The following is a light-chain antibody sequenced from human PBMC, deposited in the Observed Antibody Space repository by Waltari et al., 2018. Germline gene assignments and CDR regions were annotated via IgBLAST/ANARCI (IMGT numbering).Light chain of an antibody. CDR3: NSYTSRSTMI. V-gene: IGLV2-14*01. CDR2: NVN. J-gene: IGLJ2*01. CDR1: STDIGGYDY. Sequence: QSALTQPASVSGSPGQSITISCTGSSTDIGGYDYVSWYRQEPGKAPKLIIHNVNKRPAGVSERFAGSKSGNTASLTISGRQAEDEAHYFCNSYTSRSTMIFGGGTTLTV.